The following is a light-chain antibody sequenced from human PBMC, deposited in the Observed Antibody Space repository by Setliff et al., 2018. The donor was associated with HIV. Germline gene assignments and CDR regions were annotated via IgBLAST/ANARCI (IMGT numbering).Light chain of an antibody. J-gene: IGLJ1*01. Sequence: QSALTRPASVSGSPGQSITISCTGTSSDVGGYTYVSWYQQHSGKAPKLMIYDVTERPSGVSNRFSGSKSGNTASLTISGLQAEDEADYYCTSYTSSNIYVFGTGTKVTVL. CDR3: TSYTSSNIYV. CDR1: SSDVGGYTY. V-gene: IGLV2-14*03. CDR2: DVT.